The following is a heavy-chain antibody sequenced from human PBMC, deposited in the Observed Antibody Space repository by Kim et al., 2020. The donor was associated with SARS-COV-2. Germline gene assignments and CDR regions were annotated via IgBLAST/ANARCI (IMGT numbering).Heavy chain of an antibody. CDR1: GFTFSSYS. CDR3: ARDLRYYDILTGYSDYYYYGMDV. V-gene: IGHV3-21*01. CDR2: ISSSSSYI. Sequence: GGSLRLSCAASGFTFSSYSMNWVRQAPGKGLEWVSSISSSSSYIYYADSVKGRFTISRDNAKNSLYLQMNSLRAEDTAVYYCARDLRYYDILTGYSDYYYYGMDVWGQGTTVTVSS. D-gene: IGHD3-9*01. J-gene: IGHJ6*02.